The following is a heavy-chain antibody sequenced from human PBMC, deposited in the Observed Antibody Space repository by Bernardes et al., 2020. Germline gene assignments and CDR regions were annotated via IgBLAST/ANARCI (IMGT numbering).Heavy chain of an antibody. Sequence: GGSLRLSCAASGFTFSSYAMSWVRQAPGKGLEWVSAISGSGGSTYYADSVKGRFTISRDNSKNTLYLQMNSLRAEDTAVYYCAKGVRSVPNYGDIVVVVAATQGSAFDYWGQGTLVTVSS. V-gene: IGHV3-23*01. CDR3: AKGVRSVPNYGDIVVVVAATQGSAFDY. D-gene: IGHD2-15*01. CDR2: ISGSGGST. J-gene: IGHJ4*02. CDR1: GFTFSSYA.